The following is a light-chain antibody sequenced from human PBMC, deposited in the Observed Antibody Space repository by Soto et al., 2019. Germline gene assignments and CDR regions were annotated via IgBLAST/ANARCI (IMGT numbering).Light chain of an antibody. Sequence: EMVMTQSPATLSVSPGERATLSCRASQSVSSNLAWYQQKPGQAPRLLIYGASTRATGIPARFSRSGSGTEFTLTISSLQSEDFAVYYCQQYNNWTPWTFGQGTKVEIK. J-gene: IGKJ1*01. CDR2: GAS. CDR1: QSVSSN. CDR3: QQYNNWTPWT. V-gene: IGKV3-15*01.